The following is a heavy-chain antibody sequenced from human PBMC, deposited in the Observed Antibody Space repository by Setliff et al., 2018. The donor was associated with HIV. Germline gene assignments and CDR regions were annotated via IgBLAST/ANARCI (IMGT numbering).Heavy chain of an antibody. D-gene: IGHD5-18*01. CDR2: IKQGGSEK. J-gene: IGHJ4*02. V-gene: IGHV3-7*01. Sequence: PGGSLRLSCTASGFIFSSYWMSWVRQAPGKGLEWVANIKQGGSEKYYVDSVKGRFTMSRDNAKNSLFLQMHSLRAEDTAVYYCARVADGYNSNFDYWGQGTVVTVSS. CDR1: GFIFSSYW. CDR3: ARVADGYNSNFDY.